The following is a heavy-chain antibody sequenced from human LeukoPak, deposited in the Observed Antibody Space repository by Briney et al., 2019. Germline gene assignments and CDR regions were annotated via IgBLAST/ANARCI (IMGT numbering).Heavy chain of an antibody. J-gene: IGHJ4*02. CDR2: ISGSGGST. D-gene: IGHD6-13*01. V-gene: IGHV3-23*01. Sequence: GGSLRLSCAASGFTFSSYAMSWVRQAPGKGLEWVSAISGSGGSTYYADSVKGRFTISRDNAKNSLYLQMNSLRAEDTAVYYCAREFVAAAGTFDYWGQGTLVTVSS. CDR1: GFTFSSYA. CDR3: AREFVAAAGTFDY.